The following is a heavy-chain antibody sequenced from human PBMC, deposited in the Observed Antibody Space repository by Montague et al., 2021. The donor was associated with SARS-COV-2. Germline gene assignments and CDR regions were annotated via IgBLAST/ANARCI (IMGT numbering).Heavy chain of an antibody. CDR1: GYSISSGYY. D-gene: IGHD3-3*01. J-gene: IGHJ4*02. CDR2: IYHSGST. CDR3: ARDVRYYDFWSGRSQTSPDY. V-gene: IGHV4-38-2*02. Sequence: SETLSLTCTVSGYSISSGYYWGCIRQPPAKGLEWFGSIYHSGSTYYNPSLNSRVTISVDTTKNQSSLKLSSVTAADTAVYYCARDVRYYDFWSGRSQTSPDYWGQGTLVTVSS.